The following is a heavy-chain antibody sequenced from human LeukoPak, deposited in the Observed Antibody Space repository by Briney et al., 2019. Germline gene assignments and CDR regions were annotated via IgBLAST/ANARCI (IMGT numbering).Heavy chain of an antibody. D-gene: IGHD2-2*01. V-gene: IGHV3-33*08. CDR3: QFSTSTVDY. CDR2: IWYDGSNK. CDR1: GFTVSSTY. Sequence: PGGSLRLSCAASGFTVSSTYMSWVRQAPGKGLEWVAVIWYDGSNKYYADSVKGRFTISRDNSKNTLYLQMNSLRAEDTAVYYCQFSTSTVDYWGQGTLVTVSS. J-gene: IGHJ4*02.